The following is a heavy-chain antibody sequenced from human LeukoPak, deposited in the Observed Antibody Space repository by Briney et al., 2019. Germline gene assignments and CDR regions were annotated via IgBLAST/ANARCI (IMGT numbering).Heavy chain of an antibody. D-gene: IGHD1-7*01. CDR2: ISGSGVST. CDR1: GFTFSSYA. V-gene: IGHV3-23*01. Sequence: GGSLRLSCAASGFTFSSYAMSWVRQAPGKGLEWVSAISGSGVSTYYADSVKSRFTISRDNSKNTLYLQMNSLRAEDTAVYYCAKVIDWNSLYYFDYWGQGTLVTVSS. J-gene: IGHJ4*02. CDR3: AKVIDWNSLYYFDY.